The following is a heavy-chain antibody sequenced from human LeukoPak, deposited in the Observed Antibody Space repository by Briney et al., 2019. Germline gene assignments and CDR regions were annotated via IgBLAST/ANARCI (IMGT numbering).Heavy chain of an antibody. CDR3: ASETFWSGYYGWFDP. D-gene: IGHD3-3*01. CDR2: IYYSGST. J-gene: IGHJ5*02. V-gene: IGHV4-39*01. Sequence: SETLSLTCTVSGGSISSSSYYWGWIRQPPGKGLEWIGSIYYSGSTHYNPSLKSRVTISVDTSKNQFSLKLSSVTAADTAVYYCASETFWSGYYGWFDPWGQGTLVTVSS. CDR1: GGSISSSSYY.